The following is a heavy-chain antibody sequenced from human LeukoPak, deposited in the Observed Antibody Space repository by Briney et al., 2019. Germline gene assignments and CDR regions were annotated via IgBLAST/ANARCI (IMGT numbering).Heavy chain of an antibody. D-gene: IGHD1-26*01. V-gene: IGHV1-58*01. CDR3: ATVRSGSYTGDY. Sequence: SVRVSCKASGFTFTSSAVQWLRQARGQRLEWIGWIVVGSDNTNYAQKFQKRVTITRDMSTSTAYMELSGLRSEDTAVYYCATVRSGSYTGDYWGQGTLVTVSS. CDR2: IVVGSDNT. CDR1: GFTFTSSA. J-gene: IGHJ4*02.